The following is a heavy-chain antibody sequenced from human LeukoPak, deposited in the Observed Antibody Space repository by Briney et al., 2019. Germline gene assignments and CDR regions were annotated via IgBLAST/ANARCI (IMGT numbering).Heavy chain of an antibody. V-gene: IGHV1-2*02. D-gene: IGHD3-16*01. J-gene: IGHJ3*02. CDR3: ARLGSSDI. Sequence: ASVKVSCKASVNTFTGYYMHWVRQAPGQGLKWMGWINPNRGGTNYAQNFQGRVSMTRDTSISTAYMELSSLRFDDTAVYYCARLGSSDIWGQGTMVTVSS. CDR2: INPNRGGT. CDR1: VNTFTGYY.